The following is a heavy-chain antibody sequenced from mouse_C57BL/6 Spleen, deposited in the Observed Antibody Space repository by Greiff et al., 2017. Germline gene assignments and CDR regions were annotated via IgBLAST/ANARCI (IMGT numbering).Heavy chain of an antibody. CDR1: GYTFTSYW. Sequence: QVQLQQPGAELVKPGASVKMSCKASGYTFTSYWITWVKQRPGQGLEWIGDIYPGSGSTNYNEKFKSKATLTVDTSSSTAYMQLSSLTSEDSAVYCCARTPGYYGTSYAMDYWGQGTSVTVSS. V-gene: IGHV1-55*01. CDR2: IYPGSGST. J-gene: IGHJ4*01. CDR3: ARTPGYYGTSYAMDY. D-gene: IGHD1-1*01.